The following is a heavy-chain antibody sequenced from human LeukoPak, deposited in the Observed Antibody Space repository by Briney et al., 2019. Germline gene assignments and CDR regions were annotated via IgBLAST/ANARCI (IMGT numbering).Heavy chain of an antibody. D-gene: IGHD3-10*01. CDR1: GFTFSSHW. J-gene: IGHJ4*02. V-gene: IGHV3-74*01. CDR2: IDSHGTST. Sequence: PGGSLRLSCAASGFTFSSHWMHWVRQAPGKGLVWVSRIDSHGTSTIDADSVKGRFTVSRENAKKTLYLQMNGLRAEETAGYYCAREVYGLGNYPFDYGGQGPLFTVSS. CDR3: AREVYGLGNYPFDY.